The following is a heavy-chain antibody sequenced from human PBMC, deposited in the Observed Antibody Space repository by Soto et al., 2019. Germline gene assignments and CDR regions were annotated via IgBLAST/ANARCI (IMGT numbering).Heavy chain of an antibody. Sequence: ASVKVSCKVSGYTLTELSMHWVRQAPGQGLEWMGIINPSGGSTSYAQKFQGRVTMTRDTSTSTVYMELSSLRSEDTAVYYCARDREGGYSYGSFQHWGQGTLVTVSS. V-gene: IGHV1-46*03. D-gene: IGHD5-18*01. CDR2: INPSGGST. J-gene: IGHJ1*01. CDR1: GYTLTELS. CDR3: ARDREGGYSYGSFQH.